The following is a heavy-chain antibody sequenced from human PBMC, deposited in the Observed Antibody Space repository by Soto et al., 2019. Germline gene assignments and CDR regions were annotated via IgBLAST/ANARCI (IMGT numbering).Heavy chain of an antibody. V-gene: IGHV3-30*18. Sequence: QEQLVESGGGVVLPGRSLRLSCAASGFTFNTFGMHWVCQAPGKGLEWVAVISYDGSDKYYSDSVRGRFTISRDNSMNTLYLQMNSLRTEDTAVYYCAKSPNFYCSSYHCYKYYFDYWGQGTLVTVSS. D-gene: IGHD2-2*01. CDR2: ISYDGSDK. J-gene: IGHJ4*02. CDR1: GFTFNTFG. CDR3: AKSPNFYCSSYHCYKYYFDY.